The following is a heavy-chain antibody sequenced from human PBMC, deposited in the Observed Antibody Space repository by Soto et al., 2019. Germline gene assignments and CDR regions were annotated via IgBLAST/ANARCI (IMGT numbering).Heavy chain of an antibody. J-gene: IGHJ4*02. V-gene: IGHV4-31*03. CDR2: IYYSGST. Sequence: SETLSLTCTVSGGSISSGGYYWSCIRQHPGKGLEWIEYIYYSGSTYYNPSLKSRVTISVDTSKNQFSLKLSSVTAADTAVYYCASLSSNATYYFDYWGQGTLVTVSS. CDR3: ASLSSNATYYFDY. CDR1: GGSISSGGYY. D-gene: IGHD6-6*01.